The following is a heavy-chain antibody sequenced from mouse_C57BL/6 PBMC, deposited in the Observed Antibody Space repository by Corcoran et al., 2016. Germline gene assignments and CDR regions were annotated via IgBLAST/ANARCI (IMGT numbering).Heavy chain of an antibody. Sequence: EFQLQQSGPELVKPGASVKMSCKASGYTFTSYVMHWVKQKPGQGLEWIGYIYPYNDGTKYNEKFKGKDTLTSDKSSSTAYMELSSLASEDSAVYYCAREGYGSSYGYWGQGTTLTVSS. CDR1: GYTFTSYV. CDR2: IYPYNDGT. CDR3: AREGYGSSYGY. J-gene: IGHJ2*01. D-gene: IGHD1-1*01. V-gene: IGHV1S136*01.